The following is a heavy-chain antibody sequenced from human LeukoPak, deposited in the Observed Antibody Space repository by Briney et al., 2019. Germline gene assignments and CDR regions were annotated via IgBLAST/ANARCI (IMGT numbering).Heavy chain of an antibody. Sequence: GGSLRLSCATSGFTFSDYAMTWVRQAPGKGLEWVATISGSGVMTYYADSVKGRFTVSGDNSKNTVYLQMSSLTAADTAVYYCAKDRSIGTYYTFDHWGQGTLVTVSS. V-gene: IGHV3-23*01. D-gene: IGHD1-26*01. J-gene: IGHJ4*02. CDR1: GFTFSDYA. CDR3: AKDRSIGTYYTFDH. CDR2: ISGSGVMT.